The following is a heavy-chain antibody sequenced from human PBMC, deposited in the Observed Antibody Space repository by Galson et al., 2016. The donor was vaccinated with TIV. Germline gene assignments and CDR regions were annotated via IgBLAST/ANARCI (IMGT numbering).Heavy chain of an antibody. CDR1: GGTFSTYV. J-gene: IGHJ6*02. V-gene: IGHV1-69*13. D-gene: IGHD5-18*01. CDR2: INPIFGTA. Sequence: SVKVSCKASGGTFSTYVFSWLRQAPGQGLEWMGVINPIFGTANYAQTFQGSLTITADESTSSAYMELSSLRSEDTAVHYCSKDRNTALDTYSYYYCMDVWGQGTTVTVSS. CDR3: SKDRNTALDTYSYYYCMDV.